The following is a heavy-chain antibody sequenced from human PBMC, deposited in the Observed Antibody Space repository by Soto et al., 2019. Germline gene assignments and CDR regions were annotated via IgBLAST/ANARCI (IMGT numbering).Heavy chain of an antibody. V-gene: IGHV3-30*18. CDR3: AKTGRDYGDSPNDY. Sequence: QVQLVESGGGVVQPGRSLRLSCAASGFTFSSYAMHWVRQAPGKGLEWVALISYDGHIQYYGDPVKGRFTISRDNSKNTLYLQMNNLRGEDTAMYYCAKTGRDYGDSPNDYWGQGTLVTVSS. J-gene: IGHJ4*02. CDR1: GFTFSSYA. CDR2: ISYDGHIQ. D-gene: IGHD4-17*01.